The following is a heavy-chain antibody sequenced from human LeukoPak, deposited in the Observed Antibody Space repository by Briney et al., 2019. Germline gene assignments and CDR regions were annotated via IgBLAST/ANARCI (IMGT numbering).Heavy chain of an antibody. CDR2: INTDGTVT. D-gene: IGHD6-19*01. J-gene: IGHJ4*02. CDR3: ATKQWLAPPPDS. Sequence: GGSLRLSCAASGSTFSKYWMLWVRQAPGKGLESVSRINTDGTVTTYADSVKGRFTVSRDNADNTMFLQMNSVRDEDTAVYYCATKQWLAPPPDSWGQGTPVTVSS. CDR1: GSTFSKYW. V-gene: IGHV3-74*01.